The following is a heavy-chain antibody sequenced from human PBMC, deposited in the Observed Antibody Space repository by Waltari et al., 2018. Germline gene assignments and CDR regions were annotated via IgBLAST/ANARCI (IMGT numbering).Heavy chain of an antibody. CDR1: GGSISSYY. CDR3: ARVREWELLGAWFDP. CDR2: IYYSGST. Sequence: QVQLQESGPGLVKPSETLSLTCTVSGGSISSYYWSWIRQPPGKGLEWIGYIYYSGSTNYNPSLKSRVTISVDTSKNQFSLKLSSVTAADTAVYYCARVREWELLGAWFDPWGQGTLVTVSS. D-gene: IGHD1-26*01. V-gene: IGHV4-59*01. J-gene: IGHJ5*02.